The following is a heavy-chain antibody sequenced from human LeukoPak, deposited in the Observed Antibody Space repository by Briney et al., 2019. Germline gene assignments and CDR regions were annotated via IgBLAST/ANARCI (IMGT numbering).Heavy chain of an antibody. V-gene: IGHV4-30-2*01. CDR2: IYHSGST. J-gene: IGHJ4*02. CDR3: ARTRGSDYFDY. CDR1: GGSISSGGYS. D-gene: IGHD3-10*01. Sequence: SQTLSLTCAVSGGSISSGGYSWSWIRQPPGKGLEWIGYIYHSGSTYYNPSLKSRVAISVDRFKNQFSLKLSSVTAADTAVYYCARTRGSDYFDYWGQGTLVTVSS.